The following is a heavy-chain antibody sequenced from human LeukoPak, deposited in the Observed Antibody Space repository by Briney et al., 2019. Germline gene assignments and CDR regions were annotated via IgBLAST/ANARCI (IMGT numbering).Heavy chain of an antibody. CDR3: ARDRGYPGYFDY. Sequence: GGSLRLSCAASGFTLSSYAMHWVRQAPGKGLEWVAVISYDGSNKYYADSVKGRFTISRDNSKNTLYLQMNSLRAEDTAVCYCARDRGYPGYFDYWGQGTLVTVSS. J-gene: IGHJ4*02. D-gene: IGHD5-12*01. V-gene: IGHV3-30-3*01. CDR2: ISYDGSNK. CDR1: GFTLSSYA.